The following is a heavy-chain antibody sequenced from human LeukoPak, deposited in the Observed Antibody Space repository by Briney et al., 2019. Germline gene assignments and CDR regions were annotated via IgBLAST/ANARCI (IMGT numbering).Heavy chain of an antibody. CDR2: IYYSGST. CDR3: ARVKCSGSYYGVDY. V-gene: IGHV4-30-4*08. D-gene: IGHD1-26*01. Sequence: SETLSLTCTVSGDSISSADYYWSWIRQPPGKGLEWIGYIYYSGSTYYNPSLKSRVIISADTSKNQFSLKLSSVTAADTAVYYCARVKCSGSYYGVDYWGQGTLVTVSS. J-gene: IGHJ4*02. CDR1: GDSISSADYY.